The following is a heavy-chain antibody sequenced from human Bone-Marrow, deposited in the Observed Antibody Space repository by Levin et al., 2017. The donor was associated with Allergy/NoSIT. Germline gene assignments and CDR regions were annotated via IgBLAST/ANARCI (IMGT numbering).Heavy chain of an antibody. V-gene: IGHV3-21*01. Sequence: GGSLRLSCAASGFTFSGYSMNWVRQAPGKGLEWVASISSDSNYIYHADSVKGRFTVSRDNAKNSLYLQMNSLRAEDTAVYYCARPITTTGKYFGYWGQGALVTVSS. CDR3: ARPITTTGKYFGY. J-gene: IGHJ4*02. CDR1: GFTFSGYS. D-gene: IGHD1-1*01. CDR2: ISSDSNYI.